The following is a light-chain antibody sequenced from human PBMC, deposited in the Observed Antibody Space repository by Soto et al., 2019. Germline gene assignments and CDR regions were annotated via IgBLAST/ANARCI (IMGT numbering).Light chain of an antibody. CDR1: RTVSSN. CDR2: GAS. J-gene: IGKJ4*01. V-gene: IGKV3D-15*01. CDR3: QQYHNWPPLT. Sequence: EIVMTQSPATLSVSPGERATLSCRASRTVSSNLAWYQQKPGQAPRLLVYGASTSATGIPARFSGSGSGTEFTLTISSLQSEDFAVYYCQQYHNWPPLTFGGGTKVEIK.